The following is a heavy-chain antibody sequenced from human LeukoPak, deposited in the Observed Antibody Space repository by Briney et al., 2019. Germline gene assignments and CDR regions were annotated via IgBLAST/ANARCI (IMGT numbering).Heavy chain of an antibody. CDR2: LNPHSGGA. CDR1: GYTFTSYG. V-gene: IGHV1-2*02. J-gene: IGHJ4*02. D-gene: IGHD3-22*01. CDR3: ARSYYGESESSAGTDY. Sequence: ASVKVSCKASGYTFTSYGISWVRQAPGQGLESMGWLNPHSGGATYAQKFQGRVTMTRDTSTNTAYMELTRLKVDDTAVYFCARSYYGESESSAGTDYWGQGTLVTVSS.